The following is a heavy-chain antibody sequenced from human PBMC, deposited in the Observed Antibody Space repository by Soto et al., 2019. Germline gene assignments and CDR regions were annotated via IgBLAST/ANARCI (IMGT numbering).Heavy chain of an antibody. CDR3: ARSQGGSSSLDIYYYYYYGMDV. D-gene: IGHD2-15*01. CDR1: GGTFSSYA. J-gene: IGHJ6*02. CDR2: IIPIFGTA. V-gene: IGHV1-69*01. Sequence: QVQLVQSGAEVKKPGSSVKVSCKAPGGTFSSYAISWVRQAPGQGLEWMGGIIPIFGTAKYAQKFQGRVTITADERPSTGYMQLSSLRSDDTAVYYCARSQGGSSSLDIYYYYYYGMDVWGQGTTVTVSS.